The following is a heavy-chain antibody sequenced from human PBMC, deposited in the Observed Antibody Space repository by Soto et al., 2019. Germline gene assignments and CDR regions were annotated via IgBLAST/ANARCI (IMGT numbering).Heavy chain of an antibody. Sequence: QLQLQESGPGLVKPSETLSLTCTVSGGSISSSSYYWGWIRQPPGKGLEWIGSIYYSGSTYYNPSLKRQVTICVDTSKNKYSLKLSSVNAADTAVYYCGMTTVTIDAFEIWGQGTMVTVSS. CDR3: GMTTVTIDAFEI. D-gene: IGHD4-17*01. CDR2: IYYSGST. CDR1: GGSISSSSYY. J-gene: IGHJ3*02. V-gene: IGHV4-39*01.